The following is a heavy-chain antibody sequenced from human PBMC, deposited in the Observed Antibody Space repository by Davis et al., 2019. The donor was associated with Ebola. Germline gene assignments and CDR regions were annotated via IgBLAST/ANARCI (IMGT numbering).Heavy chain of an antibody. V-gene: IGHV3-21*04. Sequence: PGGSLRLSCAASGFTFSSYSMNWVRQAPGKGLEWVSSISSSSSYIYYADSVKGRFTISRDNAKNSLYLQMNSLRAEDTAVYYCASVSGPWLGARFGMDVWGQGTTVTVSS. CDR1: GFTFSSYS. CDR3: ASVSGPWLGARFGMDV. J-gene: IGHJ6*02. D-gene: IGHD6-19*01. CDR2: ISSSSSYI.